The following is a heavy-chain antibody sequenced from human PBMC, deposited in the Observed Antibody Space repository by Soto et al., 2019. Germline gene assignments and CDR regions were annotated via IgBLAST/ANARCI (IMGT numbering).Heavy chain of an antibody. D-gene: IGHD2-15*01. CDR1: GYTFTSYA. CDR2: INAGNGNT. Sequence: GASVKVSCKASGYTFTSYAMHWVRQAPGQRLEWMGWINAGNGNTKYSQKFQGRVTITRDTSASTAYMELSSLRSEDTAVYYCARGTPPFDIVVVVAAPFDYWGQGTLVTVSS. V-gene: IGHV1-3*01. J-gene: IGHJ4*02. CDR3: ARGTPPFDIVVVVAAPFDY.